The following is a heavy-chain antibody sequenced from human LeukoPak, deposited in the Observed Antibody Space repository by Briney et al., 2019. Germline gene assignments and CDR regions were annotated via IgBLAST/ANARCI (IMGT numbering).Heavy chain of an antibody. Sequence: PSETLSLTCTVSGGSISSSSYYWGWIRQPPGKGLEWIGSVYYGGTTYYNPSLKSRVTISIDTSKNQFSLKLSSVTAADTAVYYCARYQGWNYPFDPWGQGTLVTVSS. V-gene: IGHV4-39*07. D-gene: IGHD1-7*01. CDR3: ARYQGWNYPFDP. J-gene: IGHJ5*02. CDR2: VYYGGTT. CDR1: GGSISSSSYY.